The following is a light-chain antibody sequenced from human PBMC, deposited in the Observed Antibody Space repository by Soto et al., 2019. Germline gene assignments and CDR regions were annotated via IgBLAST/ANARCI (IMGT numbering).Light chain of an antibody. CDR2: GAS. J-gene: IGKJ2*01. CDR3: QQYNNWPPYT. Sequence: EILMTQSPATLSVSPGERATLSCRASQSVSSNLAWYQQKPGQAPRLLIYGASSRDTGIPARFSGSGSGTEFTLTISSLQPEDFAVYYCQQYNNWPPYTFGQGTKLEIK. CDR1: QSVSSN. V-gene: IGKV3-15*01.